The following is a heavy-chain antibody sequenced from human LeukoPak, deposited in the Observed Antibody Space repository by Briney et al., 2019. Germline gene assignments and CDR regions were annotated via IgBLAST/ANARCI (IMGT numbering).Heavy chain of an antibody. J-gene: IGHJ4*02. V-gene: IGHV3-11*01. CDR3: ARDPGSGYEEHFDY. D-gene: IGHD5-12*01. CDR2: ISSSGSTM. CDR1: GFIFSDYY. Sequence: PGGSLRLSCAASGFIFSDYYMSWLRQAPGKGLEGVSYISSSGSTMYYTDSVKGRFTISRDNAKDSLYLQMNSLRAEDTAVYYCARDPGSGYEEHFDYWGQGTLVTVSS.